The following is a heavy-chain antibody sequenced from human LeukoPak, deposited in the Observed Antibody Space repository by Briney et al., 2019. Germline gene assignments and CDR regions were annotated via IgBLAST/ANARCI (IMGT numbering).Heavy chain of an antibody. V-gene: IGHV3-11*04. J-gene: IGHJ6*03. CDR2: ISSSGSTI. CDR3: EREKRATVSYYYYMDV. D-gene: IGHD4-11*01. CDR1: GFTCSDYY. Sequence: GGSLRLSCAASGFTCSDYYMRWIRQAPGKGLEWVSYISSSGSTIYYADSVKGRFTISRDNAKNSLYLQMNSLRAEDTAVYYCEREKRATVSYYYYMDVWGKGTTVTVSS.